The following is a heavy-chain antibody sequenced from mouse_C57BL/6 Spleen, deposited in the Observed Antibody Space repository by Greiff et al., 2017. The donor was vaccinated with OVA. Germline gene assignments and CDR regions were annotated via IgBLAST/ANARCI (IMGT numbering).Heavy chain of an antibody. CDR2: IDPETGGT. J-gene: IGHJ2*01. CDR3: TRRGRGYYFDY. CDR1: GYTFTDYE. Sequence: QVQLQQSGAELVRPGASVTLSCKASGYTFTDYEMHWVKQTPVHGLEWIGAIDPETGGTAYNQKFKGKAILTADKSSSTAYMELRSLTSEDSAVYYCTRRGRGYYFDYWGQGTTLTVSS. V-gene: IGHV1-15*01.